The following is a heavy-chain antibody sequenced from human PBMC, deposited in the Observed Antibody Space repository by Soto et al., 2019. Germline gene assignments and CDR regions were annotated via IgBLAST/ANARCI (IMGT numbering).Heavy chain of an antibody. D-gene: IGHD3-3*01. V-gene: IGHV3-30*18. Sequence: QVQLVESGGGVVQPGRSLRLSCVASGFTFSSYGMHWVRQAPGKGLEWVAVISYDGSNKYYADSVKGRFTISRDNSKNTLYLQMNSLRAEDTAVYYCAKPYDFWSGYESPIDYWGQGTLVTVSS. CDR2: ISYDGSNK. CDR1: GFTFSSYG. J-gene: IGHJ4*02. CDR3: AKPYDFWSGYESPIDY.